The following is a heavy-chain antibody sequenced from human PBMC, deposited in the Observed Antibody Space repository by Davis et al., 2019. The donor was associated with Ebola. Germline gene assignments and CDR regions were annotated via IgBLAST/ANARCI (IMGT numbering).Heavy chain of an antibody. J-gene: IGHJ4*02. Sequence: GESLKISCAASGFTFSSYAMHWVRQAPGKGLEWVAVISYDGSNKYYADSVKGRFTISRDNSKNTLYLKMNSLRAEDTAVYYCANIGTGIVGATGDYWGQGTLVTVSS. CDR3: ANIGTGIVGATGDY. CDR2: ISYDGSNK. V-gene: IGHV3-30-3*01. CDR1: GFTFSSYA. D-gene: IGHD1-26*01.